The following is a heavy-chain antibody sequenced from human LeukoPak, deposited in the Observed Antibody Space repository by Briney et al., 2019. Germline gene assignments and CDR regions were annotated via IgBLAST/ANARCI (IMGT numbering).Heavy chain of an antibody. CDR2: ISYDGSNR. Sequence: GRSLRLSCAASGFTFSTYGMHWVRQAPGKGLEWVAVISYDGSNRYYADSVKGRFTISRDNAKNSLYLQMNSLRDEDTAVYYCAREMAHYFDSSGYSFWGQGTLVTVSS. CDR3: AREMAHYFDSSGYSF. D-gene: IGHD3-22*01. V-gene: IGHV3-30*03. J-gene: IGHJ4*02. CDR1: GFTFSTYG.